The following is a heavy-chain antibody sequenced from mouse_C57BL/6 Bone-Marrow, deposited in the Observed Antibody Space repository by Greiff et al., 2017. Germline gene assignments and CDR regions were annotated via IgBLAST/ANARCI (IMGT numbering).Heavy chain of an antibody. CDR1: GFSLSTFGMG. CDR3: ARIGHYYGHYAMDY. CDR2: IWWDDDK. D-gene: IGHD1-2*01. Sequence: QVTLKVSGPGILQPSQTLSLTCSFSGFSLSTFGMGVGWIRPPSGKGLEWLAHIWWDDDKYYNPALKSRPTISKDTSKNQVILKIANVDTADTVSYYCARIGHYYGHYAMDYWGQGTSVTVSS. J-gene: IGHJ4*01. V-gene: IGHV8-8*01.